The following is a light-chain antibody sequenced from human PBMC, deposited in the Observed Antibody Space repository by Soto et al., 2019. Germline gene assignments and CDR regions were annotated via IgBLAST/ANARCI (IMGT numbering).Light chain of an antibody. Sequence: QPVLTQPPSASGTPWQRVTISGSGSSSNLGKNLVYWYKKLPGTAPKLLIYNNDKRPSGVTDRFSGSKSGTSASLDISGLRSEAEANYYCAAWDERPSGRVFGGGTKLTVL. V-gene: IGLV1-47*02. CDR1: SSNLGKNL. CDR2: NND. CDR3: AAWDERPSGRV. J-gene: IGLJ3*02.